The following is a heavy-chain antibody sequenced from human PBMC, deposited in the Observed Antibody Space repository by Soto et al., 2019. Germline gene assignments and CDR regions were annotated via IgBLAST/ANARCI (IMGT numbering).Heavy chain of an antibody. Sequence: QVQLVQSGAEVKKPGASVKVSCKASGGTFKSYAISWVRQAPGQGLEWLGGIMPIFGTADYAQKFQGRVTLTADESTSTAYMELSSLRSADTAVYYCANCRDTEPHVGNYYYGMDIWGQGTTVTVS. CDR1: GGTFKSYA. CDR3: ANCRDTEPHVGNYYYGMDI. V-gene: IGHV1-69*12. J-gene: IGHJ6*02. D-gene: IGHD1-26*01. CDR2: IMPIFGTA.